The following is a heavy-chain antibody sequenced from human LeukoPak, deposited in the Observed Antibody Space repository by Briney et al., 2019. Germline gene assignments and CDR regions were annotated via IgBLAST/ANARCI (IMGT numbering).Heavy chain of an antibody. CDR2: IYYSGST. CDR3: AGSLWFGELSGFWSWFDP. V-gene: IGHV4-39*01. Sequence: SETLSLTCTVSGGSISSSSYYWGWIRQPPGKGLEWIGSIYYSGSTYYNPSLKSRVTISVDTSKNQFSLKLSSVTAADTAVYYCAGSLWFGELSGFWSWFDPWGQGTLVTVPS. J-gene: IGHJ5*02. D-gene: IGHD3-10*01. CDR1: GGSISSSSYY.